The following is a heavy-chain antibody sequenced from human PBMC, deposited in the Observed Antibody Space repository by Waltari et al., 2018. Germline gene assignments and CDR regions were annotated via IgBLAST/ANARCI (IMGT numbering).Heavy chain of an antibody. J-gene: IGHJ4*02. CDR3: ARTSRYFDWLLSDFDY. V-gene: IGHV1-3*01. CDR1: GYTFTSYA. Sequence: QVQLVQSGAEVKKPGASVKVSCKASGYTFTSYAMHWVRQAPGQRLEWMGWINAGNGNTKNSQKCQGRVTMTRDTSASTAYMELSIRRSEDTAVYYGARTSRYFDWLLSDFDYWGQGTLVTVSS. D-gene: IGHD3-9*01. CDR2: INAGNGNT.